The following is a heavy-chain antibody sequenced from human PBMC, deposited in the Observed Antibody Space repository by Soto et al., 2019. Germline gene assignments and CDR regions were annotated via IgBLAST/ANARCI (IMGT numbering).Heavy chain of an antibody. CDR3: AGGDYYVSGSYYPFRYFDY. CDR2: IYYSGST. Sequence: SETLSLTCTVSGGSIISYYWSWIRQPPGKGLEWIGYIYYSGSTNYNPSLKSRVTISVDTSKNQFSLKLSSVTAADTAVYYCAGGDYYVSGSYYPFRYFDYWGQGTLVXVSS. V-gene: IGHV4-59*01. CDR1: GGSIISYY. D-gene: IGHD3-10*01. J-gene: IGHJ4*02.